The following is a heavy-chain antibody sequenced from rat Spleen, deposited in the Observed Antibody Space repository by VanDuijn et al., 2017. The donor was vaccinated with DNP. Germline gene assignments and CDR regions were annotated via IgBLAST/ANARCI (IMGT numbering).Heavy chain of an antibody. CDR1: GSSITSNY. J-gene: IGHJ3*01. CDR3: ASGGAGIWFAY. V-gene: IGHV3-1*01. D-gene: IGHD4-2*01. CDR2: ISYSGST. Sequence: QLQESGSGLVKPSQSLSLTCSVTGSSITSNYWGWIRKFPGNKMEYIGHISYSGSTNYNPSLKSRISITRDTSKNQFFLQLNSVTTEDTATYYCASGGAGIWFAYWGQGTLVTVSS.